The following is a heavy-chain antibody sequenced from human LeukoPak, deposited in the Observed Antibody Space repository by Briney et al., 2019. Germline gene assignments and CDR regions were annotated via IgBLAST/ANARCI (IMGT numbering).Heavy chain of an antibody. Sequence: ASVKVSCKVSGYTLTELSMHWVRQAPGKGLEWMGGFDPEDGETIYAQKFQGRVTMTEDTSTDTAYMELSSLRSEDTAEYYCATDAGTQRMGDYYYYGMDVWGQGTLVTVSS. CDR3: ATDAGTQRMGDYYYYGMDV. J-gene: IGHJ6*02. CDR2: FDPEDGET. CDR1: GYTLTELS. V-gene: IGHV1-24*01. D-gene: IGHD5-18*01.